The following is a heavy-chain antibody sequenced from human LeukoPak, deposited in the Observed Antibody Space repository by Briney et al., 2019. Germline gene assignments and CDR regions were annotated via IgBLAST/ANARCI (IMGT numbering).Heavy chain of an antibody. J-gene: IGHJ5*02. CDR2: IYYSGST. CDR3: ARLAAAGP. D-gene: IGHD6-25*01. Sequence: KPSETLPLTCTVSGGPISSSSYYWRWNPQPPGTGLEWIGSIYYSGSTYYNPSLKSRVTISVNTTKNQFSLNLSSVTAADTAVYYCARLAAAGPWGQGPLVTVSS. CDR1: GGPISSSSYY. V-gene: IGHV4-39*01.